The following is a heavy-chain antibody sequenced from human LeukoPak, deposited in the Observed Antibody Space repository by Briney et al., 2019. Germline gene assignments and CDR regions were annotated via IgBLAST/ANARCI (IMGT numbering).Heavy chain of an antibody. V-gene: IGHV4-59*01. CDR1: GASISSYY. CDR2: IYYSGSI. CDR3: ARENPSGYYNRPIDY. D-gene: IGHD3-22*01. Sequence: SGTLSLTCTVSGASISSYYWSWIRQTPGKGLEWIGDIYYSGSIKYNPSLKGRVTMSVDTSKNQFSLKLSSVTAADTAIYYCARENPSGYYNRPIDYWGQGTRVTVSS. J-gene: IGHJ4*02.